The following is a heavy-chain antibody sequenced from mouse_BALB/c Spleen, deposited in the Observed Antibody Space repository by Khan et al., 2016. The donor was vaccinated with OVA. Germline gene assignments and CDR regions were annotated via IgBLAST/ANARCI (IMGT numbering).Heavy chain of an antibody. CDR2: ISSGGST. Sequence: EVMLVESGGDLVKPGGSLKLSCAASGFTFSSYVMSWVRQTPEKRPEWVASISSGGSTYYPDSVKGRFTISRDNARNILYLQMRSLRSEDTAMYYCAREAYRYDEYYFDYWGQGTTLTVSS. J-gene: IGHJ2*01. CDR3: AREAYRYDEYYFDY. D-gene: IGHD2-14*01. V-gene: IGHV5-6-5*01. CDR1: GFTFSSYV.